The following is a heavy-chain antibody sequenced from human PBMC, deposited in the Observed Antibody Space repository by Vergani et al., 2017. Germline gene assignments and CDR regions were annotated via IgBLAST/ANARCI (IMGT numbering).Heavy chain of an antibody. D-gene: IGHD1-1*01. Sequence: EVELVQSGPEMRKPGESLKISCKGSEYSFGNYWIGWVRQMPGKGLEWMGIIYPADSDTSYSPSFQGQVTISADKSISTAFLLWDSLKASDTALYYCARHTTYTDSWGQGTLVTVSS. CDR1: EYSFGNYW. V-gene: IGHV5-51*01. CDR3: ARHTTYTDS. CDR2: IYPADSDT. J-gene: IGHJ4*02.